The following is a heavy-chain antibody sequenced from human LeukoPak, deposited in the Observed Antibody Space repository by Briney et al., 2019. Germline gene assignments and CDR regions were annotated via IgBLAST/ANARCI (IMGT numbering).Heavy chain of an antibody. CDR1: GYTFTGYY. CDR2: ISAYNGNT. CDR3: ARDSRSAGDCADY. Sequence: ASVKVSCKASGYTFTGYYMHWVRQAPGQGLEWMGWISAYNGNTNYAQKLQGRVTMTTDTSTSTAYMELRSLRSDDTAVYYCARDSRSAGDCADYWGQGTLVTVSS. J-gene: IGHJ4*02. D-gene: IGHD7-27*01. V-gene: IGHV1-18*04.